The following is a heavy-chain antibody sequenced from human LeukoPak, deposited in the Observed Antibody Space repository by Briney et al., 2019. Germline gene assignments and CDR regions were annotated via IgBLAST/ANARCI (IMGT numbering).Heavy chain of an antibody. Sequence: ASVKVSCKASGYTFTSYDINWVRQATGQGLGWMGWMNPNSGNTGYAQKFQGRVTMTRNTSISTAYMELSSLRSEDTAVYYCARGGRFGELSDWFDPWGQGTLVTVSS. J-gene: IGHJ5*02. V-gene: IGHV1-8*01. CDR1: GYTFTSYD. CDR2: MNPNSGNT. D-gene: IGHD3-10*01. CDR3: ARGGRFGELSDWFDP.